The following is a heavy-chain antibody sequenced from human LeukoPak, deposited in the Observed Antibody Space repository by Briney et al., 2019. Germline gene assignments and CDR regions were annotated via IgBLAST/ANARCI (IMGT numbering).Heavy chain of an antibody. CDR1: GFTFSSYG. CDR3: ARDRVAAAEVLPFYYYGMDV. V-gene: IGHV3-30*02. D-gene: IGHD6-13*01. CDR2: IRYDGSNK. Sequence: PGGSLRLSCAASGFTFSSYGMHWVRQAPGKGLEWVAFIRYDGSNKYYADSVKGRFTISRDNSKNTLYLQMNSLRAEDTAVYYCARDRVAAAEVLPFYYYGMDVWGQGTTVTVSS. J-gene: IGHJ6*02.